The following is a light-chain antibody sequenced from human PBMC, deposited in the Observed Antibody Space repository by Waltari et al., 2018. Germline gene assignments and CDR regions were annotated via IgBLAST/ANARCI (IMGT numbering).Light chain of an antibody. CDR3: SSYAGGSSLM. CDR2: EVP. Sequence: QSALTQPPSASGSLGPSITLSCTGIRTDVEGYDPVFWYQQHPGKAPKLLIYEVPKRPSGVPDRFSGSKSDNTASLAVSGLQAEDEADYYCSSYAGGSSLMFGGGTKLTVL. CDR1: RTDVEGYDP. J-gene: IGLJ3*02. V-gene: IGLV2-8*01.